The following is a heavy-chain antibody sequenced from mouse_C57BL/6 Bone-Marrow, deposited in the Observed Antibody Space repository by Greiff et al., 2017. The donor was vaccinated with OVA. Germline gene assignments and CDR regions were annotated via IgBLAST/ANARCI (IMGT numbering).Heavy chain of an antibody. CDR2: IYPGDGDT. J-gene: IGHJ1*03. CDR3: ALLDGWYFDV. CDR1: GYAFSSSW. Sequence: QVQLQQSGPELVKPGASVKISCKASGYAFSSSWMNWVKQRPGKGLEWIGRIYPGDGDTNYNGKFKGKATLTADKSSSTAYMQLSSLTSEDSAVYFCALLDGWYFDVWGTGTTVTVSS. D-gene: IGHD2-3*01. V-gene: IGHV1-82*01.